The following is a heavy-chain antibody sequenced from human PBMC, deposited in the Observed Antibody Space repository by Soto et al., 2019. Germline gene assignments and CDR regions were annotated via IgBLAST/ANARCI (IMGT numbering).Heavy chain of an antibody. CDR2: IYSSGST. J-gene: IGHJ4*02. V-gene: IGHV4-59*01. Sequence: SETLSLTCTVSCGSISNYYWNWIRQSPGKGLEWIGYIYSSGSTHYNPSLQNRVTISIDTSKNQVSLKVNSVTAADTAVYYCARDHPHSYGVYYFDYWGQGTPVTVSS. D-gene: IGHD5-18*01. CDR3: ARDHPHSYGVYYFDY. CDR1: CGSISNYY.